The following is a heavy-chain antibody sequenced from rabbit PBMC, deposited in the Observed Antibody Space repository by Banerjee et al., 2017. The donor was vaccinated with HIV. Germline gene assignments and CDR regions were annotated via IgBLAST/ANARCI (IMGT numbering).Heavy chain of an antibody. V-gene: IGHV1S45*01. Sequence: QEQLEESGGDLVKPEGSLTLTCTASGFTLSSYWMYWVRQTPGKGLEWIACIYAGSSGSTWYASWVISRFTITSNTNQNTVTLQMTSLTAADTATYFCARRSGGYFNKLWGQGTLVTVS. CDR1: GFTLSSYW. CDR2: IYAGSSGST. D-gene: IGHD1-1*01. J-gene: IGHJ3*01. CDR3: ARRSGGYFNKL.